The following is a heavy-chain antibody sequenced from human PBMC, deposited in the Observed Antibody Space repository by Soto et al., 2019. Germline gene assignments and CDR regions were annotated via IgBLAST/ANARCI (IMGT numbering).Heavy chain of an antibody. CDR1: GVTFSTYA. D-gene: IGHD1-26*01. J-gene: IGHJ6*02. CDR2: ISYDGSNK. V-gene: IGHV3-30-3*01. Sequence: RLSCAASGVTFSTYAMHWVRHAPYKWLEWVAVISYDGSNKYYADSGKGRFTISRDNSKNTLYLQMNSLRAEDTAAYYCARDLGATHYYYGMDVWGQGTTVTVSS. CDR3: ARDLGATHYYYGMDV.